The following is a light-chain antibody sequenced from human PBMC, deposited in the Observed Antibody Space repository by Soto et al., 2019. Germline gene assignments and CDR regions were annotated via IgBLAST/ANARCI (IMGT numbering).Light chain of an antibody. CDR1: SSNMGTNT. Sequence: QAVVTQPPSASGTPGQRVTISCSGSSSNMGTNTVNWYQHLPGTAPKLLIYSDNQRPSGVPDRFSGSKSGTSASLAITGLQSEDEADYYCAAWDGSLNHILFGGGTKLTV. CDR3: AAWDGSLNHIL. J-gene: IGLJ2*01. CDR2: SDN. V-gene: IGLV1-44*01.